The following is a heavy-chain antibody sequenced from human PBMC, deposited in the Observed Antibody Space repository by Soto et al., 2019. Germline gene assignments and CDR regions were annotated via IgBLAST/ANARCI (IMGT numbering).Heavy chain of an antibody. Sequence: QVQLVQSGAEVKKPGSSVKVSCKASGGTFSSYAISWVRQAPGQGLEWMGGIIPIFGTANYAQKFQGRVTITADKSTSTAYMELSSLSPEDTAVYYCARVLRRAVADNYYYCGMDVWGQGTTVTVSS. CDR1: GGTFSSYA. CDR3: ARVLRRAVADNYYYCGMDV. CDR2: IIPIFGTA. V-gene: IGHV1-69*06. J-gene: IGHJ6*02. D-gene: IGHD6-19*01.